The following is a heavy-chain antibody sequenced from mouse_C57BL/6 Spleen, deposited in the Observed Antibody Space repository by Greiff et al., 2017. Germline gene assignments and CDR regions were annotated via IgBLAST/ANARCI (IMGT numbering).Heavy chain of an antibody. J-gene: IGHJ3*01. CDR1: GYTFTDYY. Sequence: VQLQQSGAELVRPGASVKLSCKASGYTFTDYYINWVKQRPGQGLEWIARIYPGSGNTYYNEKLQGKATLTAEKSSSTAYMQLSSLTSEDSAVYFCARSDYYGSSYGAYWGQGTLVTVSA. V-gene: IGHV1-76*01. CDR2: IYPGSGNT. CDR3: ARSDYYGSSYGAY. D-gene: IGHD1-1*01.